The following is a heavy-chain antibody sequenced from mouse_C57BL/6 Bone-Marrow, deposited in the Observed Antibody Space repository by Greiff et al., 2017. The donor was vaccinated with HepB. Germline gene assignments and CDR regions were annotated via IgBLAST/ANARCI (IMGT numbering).Heavy chain of an antibody. V-gene: IGHV1-50*01. J-gene: IGHJ3*01. CDR2: IDPSDSYT. Sequence: QVQLKQPGAELVKPGASVKLSCKASGYTFTSYWMQWVKQRPGQGLEWIGEIDPSDSYTNYNQKFKGKATLTVDTSSSTAYMQLSSLTSEDSAVYYCARRGPTGTWFAYWGQGTLVTVSA. D-gene: IGHD4-1*02. CDR1: GYTFTSYW. CDR3: ARRGPTGTWFAY.